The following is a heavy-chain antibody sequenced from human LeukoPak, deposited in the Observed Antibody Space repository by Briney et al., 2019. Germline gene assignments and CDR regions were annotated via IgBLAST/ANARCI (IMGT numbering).Heavy chain of an antibody. J-gene: IGHJ4*02. CDR2: INHSGST. V-gene: IGHV4-34*01. CDR3: ARLWYSYGSDY. Sequence: SETLSLTCTVYGGSIRSYYWSWIRKPPGKGLEWIGEINHSGSTNYNPSLKSRVTISVDTSKNQFSLKLSSVTAADTAVYYCARLWYSYGSDYWGQGTLVTVSS. D-gene: IGHD5-18*01. CDR1: GGSIRSYY.